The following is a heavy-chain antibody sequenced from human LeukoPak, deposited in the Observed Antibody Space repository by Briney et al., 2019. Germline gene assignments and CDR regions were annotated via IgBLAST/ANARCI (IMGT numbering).Heavy chain of an antibody. CDR2: IRRRAFGEPA. Sequence: GGSLRLSCTASGFTLGDYAVSWVRRAPGRGLEWVGLIRRRAFGEPADYAASLKGRFTISRDDSKSIAYLQMNSLKTEDTAVYFCTREGAAAAYGMDVWGQGTTVTVSS. V-gene: IGHV3-49*04. J-gene: IGHJ6*02. CDR1: GFTLGDYA. D-gene: IGHD6-13*01. CDR3: TREGAAAAYGMDV.